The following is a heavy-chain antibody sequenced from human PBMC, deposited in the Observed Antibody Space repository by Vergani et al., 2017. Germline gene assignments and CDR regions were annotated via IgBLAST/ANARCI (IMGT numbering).Heavy chain of an antibody. CDR1: GYTFTSYG. J-gene: IGHJ4*02. CDR3: ARDCSSTSCYLSIDY. V-gene: IGHV1-18*01. Sequence: QVQLVESGAEVKKPGASVKVSCKASGYTFTSYGISWVRQAPGQGLEWMGWISAYNGNTNYAQKLQGRVTMTTDTSTSTAYMELRSLRSDDTAVYYCARDCSSTSCYLSIDYWGQGTLVTVSS. D-gene: IGHD2-2*01. CDR2: ISAYNGNT.